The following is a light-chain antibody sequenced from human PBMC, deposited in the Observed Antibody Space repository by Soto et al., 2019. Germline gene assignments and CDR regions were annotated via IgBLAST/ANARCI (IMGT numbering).Light chain of an antibody. CDR1: QVIDNY. Sequence: DIQMTQSPSSLSASVGDRVTITCRASQVIDNYLAWYQQQPGKVPRLLIYAGSVLQAGVPPRFTGSGSGTDFTLTISSLQPEDVATYFCQKYNSAPWTFDQGTKVEIK. CDR3: QKYNSAPWT. V-gene: IGKV1-27*01. J-gene: IGKJ1*01. CDR2: AGS.